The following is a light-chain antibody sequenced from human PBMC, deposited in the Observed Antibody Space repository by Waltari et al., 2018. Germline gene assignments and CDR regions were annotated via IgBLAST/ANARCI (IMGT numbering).Light chain of an antibody. V-gene: IGKV3-15*01. J-gene: IGKJ1*01. CDR1: QSVGSN. CDR2: GAS. CDR3: QQYNDWPRT. Sequence: EIVMTQSPATLSVSPGERATLSCRASQSVGSNLAWYHQKPGQAPRLLIYGASTRATVIPARFSGGGSGTEFTLTISSLQSEDFAVYYCQQYNDWPRTFGQGTKVEIK.